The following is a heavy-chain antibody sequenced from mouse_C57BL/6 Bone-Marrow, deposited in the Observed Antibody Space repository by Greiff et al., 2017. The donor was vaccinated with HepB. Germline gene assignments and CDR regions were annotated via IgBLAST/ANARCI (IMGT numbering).Heavy chain of an antibody. D-gene: IGHD1-1*01. CDR3: ARTHYYGSLYWYFDV. CDR2: IHPNSGST. Sequence: VQLQQPGAELVKPGASVKLSCKASGYTFTSYWMHWVKQRPGRGLEWIGMIHPNSGSTNYNEKFKSKATLTVDKSSSTAYMQLSSLTSEDSAVYYCARTHYYGSLYWYFDVWGTGTTVTVSS. CDR1: GYTFTSYW. J-gene: IGHJ1*03. V-gene: IGHV1-64*01.